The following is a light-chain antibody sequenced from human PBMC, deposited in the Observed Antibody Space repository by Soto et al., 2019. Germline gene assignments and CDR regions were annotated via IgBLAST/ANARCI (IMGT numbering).Light chain of an antibody. CDR2: DVS. J-gene: IGLJ2*01. CDR1: SSDVGGYNY. CDR3: SSYTSRSNLAV. Sequence: QSALTQPASVSGSPGQSITISCTGTSSDVGGYNYVSWYQQHPGKAPKLMIYDVSNRPSGVSNRFSGSKSGNTASLTISGLQAEDEADYYCSSYTSRSNLAVFGGGTKLTVL. V-gene: IGLV2-14*01.